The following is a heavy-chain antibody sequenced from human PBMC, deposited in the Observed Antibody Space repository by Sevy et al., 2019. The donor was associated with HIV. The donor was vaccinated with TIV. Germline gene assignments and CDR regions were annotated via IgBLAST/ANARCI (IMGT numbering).Heavy chain of an antibody. D-gene: IGHD1-26*01. CDR2: IIPIFGTA. CDR1: GGTFNSYS. CDR3: ARNGIVGATTGFDY. J-gene: IGHJ4*02. V-gene: IGHV1-69*13. Sequence: ASVKVSCKASGGTFNSYSISWVRQAPGQGLEWMGGIIPIFGTANYAQKFQGRVTITADESTSTAYMELSSLRSEDTAVYYCARNGIVGATTGFDYWGQGTLVTVSS.